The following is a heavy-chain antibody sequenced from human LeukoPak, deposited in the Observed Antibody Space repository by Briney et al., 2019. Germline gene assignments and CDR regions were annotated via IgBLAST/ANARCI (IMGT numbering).Heavy chain of an antibody. V-gene: IGHV3-53*01. D-gene: IGHD2-21*02. CDR1: GFSVSNTY. CDR3: ARGTVTAPDY. J-gene: IGHJ4*02. CDR2: IYSGGNT. Sequence: GGSLRLSCAASGFSVSNTYMSWVRQAPGKGLEWVSIIYSGGNTYYADSVKGRFTISRDNSRNTLYLQMNRLRPEDTAVYYCARGTVTAPDYWGQGTLVTVSS.